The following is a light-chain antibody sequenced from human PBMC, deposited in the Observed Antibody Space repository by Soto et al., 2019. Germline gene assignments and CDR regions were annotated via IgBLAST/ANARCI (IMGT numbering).Light chain of an antibody. V-gene: IGKV3-15*01. CDR3: QQYNNWPPYT. CDR2: GAS. CDR1: QSVSSN. Sequence: EIVMTQSPATLSVSPGERATLSCRASQSVSSNLAWYQQKPGQAPRLLIYGASNRATGIPERFSGSGSGTEFTLTISSLQSEDFAVSYCQQYNNWPPYTFGQGTKLEIK. J-gene: IGKJ2*01.